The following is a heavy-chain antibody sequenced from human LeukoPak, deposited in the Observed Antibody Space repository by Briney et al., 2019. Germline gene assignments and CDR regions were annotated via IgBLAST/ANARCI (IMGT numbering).Heavy chain of an antibody. V-gene: IGHV3-48*04. Sequence: GGSLRLSCAASGFTFSSYSMNWVRQAPGKGLEWVSYITGSISTIYYADSVKGRFTISRDNAKNSLYLQMNSLRAEDTAVYYCATKGGRSWYHTSYYYYYMDVWGKGTTVTVSS. CDR3: ATKGGRSWYHTSYYYYYMDV. CDR1: GFTFSSYS. J-gene: IGHJ6*03. D-gene: IGHD6-13*01. CDR2: ITGSISTI.